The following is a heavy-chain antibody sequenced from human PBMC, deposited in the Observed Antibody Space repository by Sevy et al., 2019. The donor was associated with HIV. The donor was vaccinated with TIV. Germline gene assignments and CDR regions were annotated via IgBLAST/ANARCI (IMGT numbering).Heavy chain of an antibody. Sequence: ASVKVSCKASGYTFTTYGITWVRQAPGQGLEWMGWISAYNGNTNYTQKIQGRVTMTTDTSTSTAYMELRSLRSDDTAVYYCARGGDYCDSSRYYPGRVFDIWGQGTMVTVSS. J-gene: IGHJ3*02. CDR2: ISAYNGNT. CDR3: ARGGDYCDSSRYYPGRVFDI. CDR1: GYTFTTYG. V-gene: IGHV1-18*01. D-gene: IGHD3-22*01.